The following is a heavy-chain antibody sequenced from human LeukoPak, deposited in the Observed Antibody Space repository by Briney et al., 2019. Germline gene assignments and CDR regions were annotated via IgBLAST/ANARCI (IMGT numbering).Heavy chain of an antibody. CDR2: NTHTGST. V-gene: IGHV4-34*01. CDR1: GGSFSGYY. Sequence: SETLSLTCAVYGGSFSGYYWSWIRQPPGKGLEWIGENTHTGSTNYNSSLKSRVAISVDTSKNQVSLKLSSVTAADTAVYYCARGGDGGYGSGSYLAYWSQGTLVTVTS. J-gene: IGHJ4*02. CDR3: ARGGDGGYGSGSYLAY. D-gene: IGHD3-10*01.